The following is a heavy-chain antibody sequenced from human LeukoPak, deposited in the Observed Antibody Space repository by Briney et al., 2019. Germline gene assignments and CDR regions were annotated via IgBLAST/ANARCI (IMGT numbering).Heavy chain of an antibody. Sequence: ASVKVSCKASGYTFTGYYMRWVRQAPGQGLEWMGWINPNSGGTNYAQKFQGRVTMTRDTSISTAYMELSRLRSDDTAVYYCARDWAAAWGIVGATRGGYWGQGTLVTVSS. D-gene: IGHD1-26*01. CDR3: ARDWAAAWGIVGATRGGY. CDR1: GYTFTGYY. V-gene: IGHV1-2*02. J-gene: IGHJ4*02. CDR2: INPNSGGT.